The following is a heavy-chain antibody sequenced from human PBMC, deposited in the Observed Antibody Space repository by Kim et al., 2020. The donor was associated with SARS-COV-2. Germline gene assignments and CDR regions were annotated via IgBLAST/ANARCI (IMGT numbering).Heavy chain of an antibody. CDR2: IKQDGSEK. D-gene: IGHD3-16*01. V-gene: IGHV3-7*03. CDR1: GFTFSDYW. CDR3: ARDWGLSGLHARFQY. J-gene: IGHJ4*02. Sequence: GGSLRLSCAASGFTFSDYWMSWVRQPPGKGLEWVANIKQDGSEKFYVDSVKGRFTISRDNAKNSVYLQMNSLRDEDTAVYYCARDWGLSGLHARFQYWGQGTLVTVSS.